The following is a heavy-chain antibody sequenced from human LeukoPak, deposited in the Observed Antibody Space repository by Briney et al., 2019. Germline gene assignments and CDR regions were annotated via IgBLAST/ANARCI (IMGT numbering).Heavy chain of an antibody. Sequence: SETLSLTCSVSGGSISNYYWTWIRQPPGKGLEWIGYIYYTGQTSYNPSLKSRVTISVDTSKGHFSLRLTSVTAADTAIYYCARGGGDYNGSGDWFDPWGQGTLVTVSS. CDR3: ARGGGDYNGSGDWFDP. V-gene: IGHV4-59*01. J-gene: IGHJ5*02. CDR1: GGSISNYY. D-gene: IGHD3-10*01. CDR2: IYYTGQT.